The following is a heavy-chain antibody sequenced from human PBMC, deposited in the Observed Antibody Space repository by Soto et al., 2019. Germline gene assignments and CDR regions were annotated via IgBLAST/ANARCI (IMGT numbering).Heavy chain of an antibody. Sequence: SETLSLTCTVSGGSISSYYWSWIRQPPGKGLEWIGYIYYSGSTNYNPSLKSRVTISVDTSKNQFSLKLSSVTAADTAVYYCARDPGGGAAAGTFDYWGQGTLVTVSS. D-gene: IGHD6-13*01. CDR2: IYYSGST. CDR3: ARDPGGGAAAGTFDY. J-gene: IGHJ4*02. CDR1: GGSISSYY. V-gene: IGHV4-59*01.